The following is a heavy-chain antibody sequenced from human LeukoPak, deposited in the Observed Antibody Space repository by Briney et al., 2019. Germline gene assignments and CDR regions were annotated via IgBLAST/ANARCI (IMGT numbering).Heavy chain of an antibody. J-gene: IGHJ4*02. V-gene: IGHV3-49*03. Sequence: PGRSLRLSCTAFGFTFGDYAMSWFRQAPGEGLGWVGFIRSKAHGGTTEYAASVKGRFTISRDDSKSIAYLQMDSLKTEDTAVYYCTRAGRYCSGGSCYSFYWGQGTLVTVSS. D-gene: IGHD2-15*01. CDR3: TRAGRYCSGGSCYSFY. CDR2: IRSKAHGGTT. CDR1: GFTFGDYA.